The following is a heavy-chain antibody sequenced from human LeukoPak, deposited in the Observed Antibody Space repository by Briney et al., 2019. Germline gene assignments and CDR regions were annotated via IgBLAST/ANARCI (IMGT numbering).Heavy chain of an antibody. CDR1: GGSFSGYY. Sequence: PSETLSLTCAVSGGSFSGYYWSWIRQPPGKGLEWIGEISHSGSTNYSPSLKSRVTISVDTSKNQFSLTLSSVTAADTAVYYCARALVRATMVWYFDLWGRGTLVTVSS. CDR3: ARALVRATMVWYFDL. CDR2: ISHSGST. V-gene: IGHV4-34*01. D-gene: IGHD5-12*01. J-gene: IGHJ2*01.